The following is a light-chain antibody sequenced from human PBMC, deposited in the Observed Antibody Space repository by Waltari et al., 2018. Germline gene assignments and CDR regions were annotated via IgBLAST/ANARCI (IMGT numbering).Light chain of an antibody. CDR1: SSEVGFYNY. Sequence: QSALTQPASVSGSPGQSITISCTGPSSEVGFYNYVSWYQQHPGKAPKLMISDVSERPSGVSNRFSGSKSGNTASLTISGLQAEDEADYYCNSYAGSSSWVFGGGTKLTVL. CDR3: NSYAGSSSWV. J-gene: IGLJ3*02. CDR2: DVS. V-gene: IGLV2-14*01.